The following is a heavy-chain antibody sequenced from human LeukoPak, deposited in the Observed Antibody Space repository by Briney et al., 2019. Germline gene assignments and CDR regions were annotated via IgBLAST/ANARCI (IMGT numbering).Heavy chain of an antibody. V-gene: IGHV3-30*02. J-gene: IGHJ4*02. D-gene: IGHD3-22*01. Sequence: GGSLRLSCAASGFTFSSYGMHWVRQAPGKGLEWVAFIRYDGSNKYYADSVKGRFTVSRDNSKNTLYLQMNSLRAEDTAVYYCANNRGYYDSSPPDYWGQGTLVTVSS. CDR3: ANNRGYYDSSPPDY. CDR2: IRYDGSNK. CDR1: GFTFSSYG.